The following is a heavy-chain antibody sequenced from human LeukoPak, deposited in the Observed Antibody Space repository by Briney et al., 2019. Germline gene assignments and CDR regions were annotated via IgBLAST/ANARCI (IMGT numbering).Heavy chain of an antibody. CDR3: ATDPVGYCSANGCYSVDY. J-gene: IGHJ4*02. V-gene: IGHV1-24*01. CDR1: GYTFTSYG. Sequence: GASVKVSCKASGYTFTSYGISWVRQAPGQGLEWMGGFNPEDGETIYAQRFQGRVTMTEDTSTDTAYMELSSLRSDDTAVYYCATDPVGYCSANGCYSVDYWGQGTLVTVSS. D-gene: IGHD2-15*01. CDR2: FNPEDGET.